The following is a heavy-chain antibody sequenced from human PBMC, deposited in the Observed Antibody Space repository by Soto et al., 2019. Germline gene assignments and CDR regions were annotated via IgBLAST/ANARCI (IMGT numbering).Heavy chain of an antibody. D-gene: IGHD6-19*01. CDR2: IYYSGST. CDR1: GGSISSSSYY. V-gene: IGHV4-39*02. J-gene: IGHJ4*02. CDR3: ARDLVGSGWYGDFR. Sequence: PSETLSLTCTVSGGSISSSSYYWGWIRQPPGKGLEWIGSIYYSGSTYYNPSLKSRVTISVDTSKNQFSLKLSSVTAADTAVYYCARDLVGSGWYGDFRWGQGTLVTVS.